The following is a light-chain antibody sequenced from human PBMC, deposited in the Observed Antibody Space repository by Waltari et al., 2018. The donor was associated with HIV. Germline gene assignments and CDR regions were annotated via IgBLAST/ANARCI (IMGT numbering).Light chain of an antibody. CDR2: GAS. J-gene: IGKJ4*01. Sequence: ILMTQSPATVSVSPGERVTLSCTASHSIFNNVAWYQQRRGQAPRLVIYGASTRVTGVPDRFIGSGSGTEFTLTISSVQSEDFALYFCQQYNDWLALTFGGGTKVEV. CDR3: QQYNDWLALT. V-gene: IGKV3-15*01. CDR1: HSIFNN.